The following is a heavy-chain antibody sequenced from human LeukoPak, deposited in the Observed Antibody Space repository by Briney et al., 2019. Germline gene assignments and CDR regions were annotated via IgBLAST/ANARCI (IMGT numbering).Heavy chain of an antibody. J-gene: IGHJ4*02. D-gene: IGHD3-10*01. CDR3: ARGAYFGSGSYYLPDY. CDR1: GFTFSTFA. CDR2: IFPSGGEI. Sequence: PGGSLRFSCAASGFTFSTFAMIWVRKPPGRGLEWVSSIFPSGGEIHYADSVRGRFTISRDNSKSTLSLQMNSLRAEDTALYYCARGAYFGSGSYYLPDYWGQGTLVTVSS. V-gene: IGHV3-23*01.